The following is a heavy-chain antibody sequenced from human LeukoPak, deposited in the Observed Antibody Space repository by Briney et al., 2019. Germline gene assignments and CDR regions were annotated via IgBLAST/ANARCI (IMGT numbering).Heavy chain of an antibody. Sequence: PSETLSLTCTVSGGSISSYYWSWIRQPPGKGLEWIGYIYYSGSTNYNPSLKSRVTISVDTSKNQFSLKLSSVTAAYTAVYYCARDKGPKGFDPWGQGTLVTVSS. J-gene: IGHJ5*02. V-gene: IGHV4-59*01. CDR3: ARDKGPKGFDP. CDR1: GGSISSYY. CDR2: IYYSGST.